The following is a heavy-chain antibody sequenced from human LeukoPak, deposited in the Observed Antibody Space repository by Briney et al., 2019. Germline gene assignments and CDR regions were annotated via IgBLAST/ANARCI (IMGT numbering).Heavy chain of an antibody. Sequence: SETLSLTCTVSGDSISSYYWSWIRQPPGKGLEWIGYIYYSGSTNYNPSLKSRVTISVDTSKNQFSVKLSSVTAADTAVYYCARTKSGWYYSDYWGQGTLVTVSS. D-gene: IGHD6-19*01. V-gene: IGHV4-59*08. J-gene: IGHJ4*02. CDR1: GDSISSYY. CDR2: IYYSGST. CDR3: ARTKSGWYYSDY.